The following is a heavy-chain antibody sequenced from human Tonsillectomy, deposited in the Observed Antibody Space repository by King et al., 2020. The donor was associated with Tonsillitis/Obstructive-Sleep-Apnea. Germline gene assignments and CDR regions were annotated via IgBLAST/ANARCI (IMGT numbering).Heavy chain of an antibody. V-gene: IGHV3-53*01. CDR3: ARGNRRLLLLQYYYYMDV. D-gene: IGHD3-22*01. J-gene: IGHJ6*03. CDR1: GFTVSSNY. Sequence: VQLVESGGGLIQPGGSLRLSCAASGFTVSSNYMSWVRQAPGKGLEWVSVIYSGGSTYYADSVKGRFTISRDNSKNTLYLQMNSLRAEDTAVYYCARGNRRLLLLQYYYYMDVCGKGTTVTVSS. CDR2: IYSGGST.